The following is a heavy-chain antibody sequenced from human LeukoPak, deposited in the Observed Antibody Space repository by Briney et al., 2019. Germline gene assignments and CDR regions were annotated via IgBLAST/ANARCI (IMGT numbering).Heavy chain of an antibody. CDR2: ISGSGGST. Sequence: QPGGSLRLSCAASGFTFSNYAMSRLRQAPGKGLKWISAISGSGGSTSYADSVKGRFTTSRANSKNTLYLQMNSLRATDTAVYYCAKDGGFWSGYYPYWGRGTLVTVSS. J-gene: IGHJ4*02. CDR1: GFTFSNYA. D-gene: IGHD3-3*01. V-gene: IGHV3-23*01. CDR3: AKDGGFWSGYYPY.